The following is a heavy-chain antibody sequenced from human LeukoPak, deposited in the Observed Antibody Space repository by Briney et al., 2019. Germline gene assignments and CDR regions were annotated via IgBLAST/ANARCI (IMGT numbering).Heavy chain of an antibody. J-gene: IGHJ6*03. CDR3: ARATRRAAHYYMDV. CDR2: ISSSSSYI. V-gene: IGHV3-21*01. Sequence: GALRLSCAASGFTFSSYSMNWVRQAPGKGLEWVSSISSSSSYIYYADSVKGRFTISRDNAKNSLYLQMNSLRAEDTAVYYCARATRRAAHYYMDVWGKGTTVTISS. CDR1: GFTFSSYS.